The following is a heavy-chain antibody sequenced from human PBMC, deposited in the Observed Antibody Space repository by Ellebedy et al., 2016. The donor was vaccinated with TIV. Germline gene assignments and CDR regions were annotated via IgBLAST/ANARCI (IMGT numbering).Heavy chain of an antibody. CDR1: GDSIDTGGYY. V-gene: IGHV4-31*03. D-gene: IGHD4-17*01. J-gene: IGHJ3*02. CDR2: IYYTGRT. CDR3: ARDNSDYGIDAFDI. Sequence: SETLSLTCTVSGDSIDTGGYYWSWIRHHPGKGLEWIGYIYYTGRTDYNPSLKSRVTLSIEPSKTQFSLKLTSVTAADTAVYYCARDNSDYGIDAFDIWGHGTMVTVSA.